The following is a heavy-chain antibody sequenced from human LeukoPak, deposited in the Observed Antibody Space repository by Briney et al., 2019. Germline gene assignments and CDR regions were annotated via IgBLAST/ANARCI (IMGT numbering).Heavy chain of an antibody. CDR1: GFTFSSYG. Sequence: PGGSLRLSCAASGFTFSSYGMHWVRQAPGKGLEWVAVIWYDGSNKYYADSVKGRFTISRDNSKNTLYLQMNSLRAEDTAVYYCARIVAYCGGDXXRAFDAFDIWGQGTMVTV. J-gene: IGHJ3*02. V-gene: IGHV3-33*01. D-gene: IGHD2-21*02. CDR2: IWYDGSNK. CDR3: ARIVAYCGGDXXRAFDAFDI.